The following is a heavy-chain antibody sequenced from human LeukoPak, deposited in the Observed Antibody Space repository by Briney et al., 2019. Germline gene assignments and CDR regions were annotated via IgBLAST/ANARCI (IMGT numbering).Heavy chain of an antibody. V-gene: IGHV1-69*13. J-gene: IGHJ4*02. Sequence: GASVKVSCKASGYTFTRYGISWVRQAPGQGLEWMGGIIPIFGTANYAQKFQGRVTITADESTSTAYMELSSLRSEDTAVYYCARDSVRDGYKPRYFDYWGQGTLVTVSS. D-gene: IGHD5-24*01. CDR1: GYTFTRYG. CDR3: ARDSVRDGYKPRYFDY. CDR2: IIPIFGTA.